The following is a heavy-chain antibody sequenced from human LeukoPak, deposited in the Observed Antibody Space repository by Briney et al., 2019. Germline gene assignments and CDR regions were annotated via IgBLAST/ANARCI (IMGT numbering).Heavy chain of an antibody. Sequence: SETLSLTCAVYGGSFSGYYWSWIRQPPGKGLEWIGEINHSVSTNYNPSLKSRVTISVDTSKNQFSLKLSSVTAADTAVYYCARVSMGSGDAFDIWGQGTMVTVSS. J-gene: IGHJ3*02. CDR2: INHSVST. CDR3: ARVSMGSGDAFDI. D-gene: IGHD3-10*01. V-gene: IGHV4-34*01. CDR1: GGSFSGYY.